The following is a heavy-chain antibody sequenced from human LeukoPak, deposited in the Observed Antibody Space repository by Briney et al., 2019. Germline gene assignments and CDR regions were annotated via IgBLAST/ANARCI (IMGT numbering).Heavy chain of an antibody. CDR2: ISSSSSYI. CDR1: GFTVSSNY. D-gene: IGHD6-25*01. CDR3: ARDLGYSSVPASDY. V-gene: IGHV3-21*01. J-gene: IGHJ4*02. Sequence: GGSLRLSCAASGFTVSSNYMSWVRQAPGKGLEWVSSISSSSSYIYYADSVKGRFTISRDNAKNSLYLQMNSLRAEDTAVYYCARDLGYSSVPASDYWGQGTLVTVSS.